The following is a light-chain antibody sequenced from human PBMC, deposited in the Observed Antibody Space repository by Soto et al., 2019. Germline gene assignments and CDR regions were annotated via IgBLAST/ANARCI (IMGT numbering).Light chain of an antibody. V-gene: IGKV3-20*01. CDR1: QGIGDT. CDR3: QQCGTSPRT. J-gene: IGKJ1*01. CDR2: GAS. Sequence: EVVMTQSPATLSVSQGECVTLSCRASQGIGDTLAWYQHKPGQTPRLLIYGASNRATGIPDRFSGSGSGTDFTLTISRLEPEDFAVYYCQQCGTSPRTFGQGTKVDI.